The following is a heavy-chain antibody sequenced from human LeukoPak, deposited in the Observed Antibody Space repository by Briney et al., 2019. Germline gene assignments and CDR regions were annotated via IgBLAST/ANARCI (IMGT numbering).Heavy chain of an antibody. CDR2: IYYSGST. D-gene: IGHD6-13*01. CDR3: ARRGYSTCWFDP. Sequence: PSETLSLTCTASGGSISSNNYYWGWIRQPPGKGLEWIGSIYYSGSTYYNPSLKSRATISVDTSKNQFSLKLSSVTAADTAVYFCARRGYSTCWFDPWGRGTLVTVSS. V-gene: IGHV4-39*01. CDR1: GGSISSNNYY. J-gene: IGHJ5*02.